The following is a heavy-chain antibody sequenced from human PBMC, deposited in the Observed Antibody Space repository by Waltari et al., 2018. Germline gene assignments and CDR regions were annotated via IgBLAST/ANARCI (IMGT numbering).Heavy chain of an antibody. J-gene: IGHJ6*03. CDR1: GFTFSSYE. D-gene: IGHD1-26*01. CDR3: ARAGAWELLLNYYMDV. V-gene: IGHV3-48*03. Sequence: EVQLVESGGGLVQPGGSLRLSCAASGFTFSSYEMNWVRQAPGTGLEWVSYISSSGSTIYYADSVKGRFTISRDNAKNSLYLQMNSLRAEDTAVYYCARAGAWELLLNYYMDVWGKGTTVTVSS. CDR2: ISSSGSTI.